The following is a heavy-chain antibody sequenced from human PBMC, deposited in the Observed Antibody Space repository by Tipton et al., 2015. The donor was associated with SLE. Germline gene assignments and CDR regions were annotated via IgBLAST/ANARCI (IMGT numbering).Heavy chain of an antibody. J-gene: IGHJ3*01. Sequence: SLRLSCAASGFTFDDYGMSWVRQAPGKGLEWVSGINWDGGITGHADSVKGRFTISRDNAKNSLYLEMSSLRAEDTALYYCTRDGSSGWYAFDFWGQGTMVTVSS. D-gene: IGHD6-19*01. CDR2: INWDGGIT. V-gene: IGHV3-20*04. CDR1: GFTFDDYG. CDR3: TRDGSSGWYAFDF.